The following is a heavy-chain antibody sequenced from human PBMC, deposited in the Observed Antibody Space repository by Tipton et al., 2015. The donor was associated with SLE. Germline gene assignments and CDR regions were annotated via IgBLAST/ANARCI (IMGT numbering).Heavy chain of an antibody. D-gene: IGHD5-24*01. CDR1: GGSFSGYY. Sequence: LRLSCAVYGGSFSGYYWSWIRQPPGKGLEWIGEINHSGSTNYNPSLKSRVTISVDTSKNQFSLKLSSVTAADTAVYYCARQTPRSDGYFDYWGQGTLVTVSS. CDR3: ARQTPRSDGYFDY. J-gene: IGHJ4*02. CDR2: INHSGST. V-gene: IGHV4-34*01.